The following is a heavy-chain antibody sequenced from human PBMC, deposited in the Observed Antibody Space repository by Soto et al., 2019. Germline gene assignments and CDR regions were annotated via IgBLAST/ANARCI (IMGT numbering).Heavy chain of an antibody. Sequence: RASVKVSCKASGYTFTGYYMHWVRQAPGQGLEWMGWINPNSGGTNYAQKFQGRVTMTRDTSISTAYMELSRLRSDDTAVYYCARVRLIFVSRQGGMDVWGQGTTVTVSS. J-gene: IGHJ6*02. V-gene: IGHV1-2*02. CDR2: INPNSGGT. CDR1: GYTFTGYY. D-gene: IGHD3-3*02. CDR3: ARVRLIFVSRQGGMDV.